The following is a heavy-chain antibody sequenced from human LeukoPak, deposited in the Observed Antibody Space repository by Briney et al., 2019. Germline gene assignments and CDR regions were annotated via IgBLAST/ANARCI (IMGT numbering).Heavy chain of an antibody. Sequence: ASVKVSCKASDYTFTGYYMQWVRQAPGQGLEWMGRINPNSGGTNYAQQFQGRVTMTRDTSISTAYMELSRLRSDDTAVYYCARGPPLKYCRNTNCKPTFDPWGQGTLVTVSS. CDR1: DYTFTGYY. CDR2: INPNSGGT. D-gene: IGHD2-2*01. CDR3: ARGPPLKYCRNTNCKPTFDP. V-gene: IGHV1-2*06. J-gene: IGHJ5*02.